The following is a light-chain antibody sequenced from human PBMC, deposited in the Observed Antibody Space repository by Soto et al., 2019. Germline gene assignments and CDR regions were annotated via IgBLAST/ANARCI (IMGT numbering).Light chain of an antibody. V-gene: IGKV3-20*01. Sequence: EIVLTQSPGTLSLYPGERATLSCRASQSISTIYLAWYQQKPGQAPRLLIYAASSRATGIPDRFSGSGSGTDFTLTISRLEPEDFAVYYCQDYGSSPQTFGQGTKVHI. CDR1: QSISTIY. J-gene: IGKJ1*01. CDR3: QDYGSSPQT. CDR2: AAS.